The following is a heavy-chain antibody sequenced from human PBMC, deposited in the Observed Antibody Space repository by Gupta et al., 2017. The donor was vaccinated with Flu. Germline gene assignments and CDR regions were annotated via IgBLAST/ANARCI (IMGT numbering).Heavy chain of an antibody. CDR2: VSASGGSR. CDR1: GFAVNKYA. J-gene: IGHJ4*02. CDR3: AKGKGLITFGGGASFDS. V-gene: IGHV3-23*01. D-gene: IGHD3-16*01. Sequence: VQLLETGGDSVQSGGSLRLTCVASGFAVNKYALNWVRQAPGKGLEWVSAVSASGGSRYYADSVKGRFIVSRDNSKKTLYLQMDSLRVEDTAFYFCAKGKGLITFGGGASFDSWGQGTRVAVSS.